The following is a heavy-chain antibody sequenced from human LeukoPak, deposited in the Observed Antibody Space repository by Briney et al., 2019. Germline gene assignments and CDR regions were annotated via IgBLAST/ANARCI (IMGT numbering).Heavy chain of an antibody. V-gene: IGHV4-4*07. CDR1: GGSISSYY. CDR3: ARVAPYDSSGYYGRVGAFDI. CDR2: IYTSGST. Sequence: SETLSLTCTVSGGSISSYYWSWIRQPAGKGLEWIGRIYTSGSTNYNPSLKSRVTISVDTSKNQFSLKLSSVTAADTAVYYCARVAPYDSSGYYGRVGAFDIWGQGTMVTVSS. J-gene: IGHJ3*02. D-gene: IGHD3-22*01.